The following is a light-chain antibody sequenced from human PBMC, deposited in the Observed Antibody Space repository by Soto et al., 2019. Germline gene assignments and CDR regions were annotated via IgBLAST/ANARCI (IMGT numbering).Light chain of an antibody. V-gene: IGKV3-15*01. J-gene: IGKJ4*01. CDR2: GAS. CDR3: QQYNDWPPA. CDR1: QSVNTK. Sequence: DTVMTQSPATLSLYPGERATLSCRASQSVNTKLVWYQQKPGQAPRFLIYGASTRATGIPARFRGSGSGTEFTLTIYSLQSEDFAVYLCQQYNDWPPAFGGGTNVDIK.